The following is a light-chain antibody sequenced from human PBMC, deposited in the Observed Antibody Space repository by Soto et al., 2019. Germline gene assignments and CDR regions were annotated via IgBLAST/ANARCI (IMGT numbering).Light chain of an antibody. J-gene: IGKJ2*01. CDR1: QSVNSN. Sequence: EIVMTQSTATLSVSPGERATLSCRASQSVNSNLAWYQQKPGQAPSLLIYGASTRATGVPARFSGSGSGTEFTLTNSSLQSEDFAVYYCQQYNNWPPYTFGQGTKLEIK. V-gene: IGKV3-15*01. CDR3: QQYNNWPPYT. CDR2: GAS.